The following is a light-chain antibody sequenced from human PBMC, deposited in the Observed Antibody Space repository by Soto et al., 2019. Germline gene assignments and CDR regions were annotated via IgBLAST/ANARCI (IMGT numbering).Light chain of an antibody. J-gene: IGKJ2*01. CDR2: GAP. CDR3: QQYGSSPYT. V-gene: IGKV3-20*01. Sequence: XXXGERATLSCRASQSVSSSYLAWYQQKPGQAPRLLIYGAPSRATGIPDRFTGSGSGTDFTLTISRLEPEDFAVYYCQQYGSSPYTFGQGTKLEIK. CDR1: QSVSSSY.